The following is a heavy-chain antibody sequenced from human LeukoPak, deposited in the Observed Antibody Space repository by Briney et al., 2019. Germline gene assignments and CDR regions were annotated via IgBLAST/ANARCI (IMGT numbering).Heavy chain of an antibody. CDR2: ITSSSTTI. J-gene: IGHJ4*02. CDR1: GFTLSSYS. CDR3: ARSTTAFDY. D-gene: IGHD4-17*01. V-gene: IGHV3-48*04. Sequence: GGSLRLSCAAPGFTLSSYSMTWVRQAPGKGLEWISYITSSSTTIYYADSVKGRFTISRDDAKNSLYLQMNSLRAEDAAVYYCARSTTAFDYWGQGTLVTVSS.